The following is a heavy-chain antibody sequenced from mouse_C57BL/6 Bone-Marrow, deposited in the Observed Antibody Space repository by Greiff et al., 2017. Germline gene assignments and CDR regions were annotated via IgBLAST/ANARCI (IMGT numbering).Heavy chain of an antibody. CDR1: GYTFTSYG. Sequence: VKLQQSGAELARPGASVKLSCKASGYTFTSYGISWVKQRTGQGLEWIGEIYPSSGNTYYNEKFKGKATLTADKSSSTAYMELRSLTSVDSAVSFCVWYPFAYWGQGTLVTVSA. V-gene: IGHV1-81*01. CDR2: IYPSSGNT. CDR3: VWYPFAY. J-gene: IGHJ3*01. D-gene: IGHD2-1*01.